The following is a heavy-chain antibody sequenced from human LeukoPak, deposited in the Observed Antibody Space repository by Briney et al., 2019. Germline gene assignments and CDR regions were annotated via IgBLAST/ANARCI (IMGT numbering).Heavy chain of an antibody. CDR3: ARGGTFPIFDY. Sequence: GGSLRLSCAASGFTVSSNYMSWVRQAPGKGLEWVSVIYSGGSTYYADSVKGRFTISKDNSKNTLYLQMNSLRAEDTAVYYCARGGTFPIFDYWGQGTLVTVSS. D-gene: IGHD2-15*01. V-gene: IGHV3-53*01. CDR1: GFTVSSNY. J-gene: IGHJ4*02. CDR2: IYSGGST.